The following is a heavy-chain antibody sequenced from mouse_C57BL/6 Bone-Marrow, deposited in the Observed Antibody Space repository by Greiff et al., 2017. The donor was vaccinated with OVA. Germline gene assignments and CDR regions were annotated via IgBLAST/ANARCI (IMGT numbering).Heavy chain of an antibody. Sequence: VQLQQSGPELVKPGASVKISCKASGYAFSSSWMNWVKQRPGKGLEWIGRIYPGDGDTNYNGKFKGKATLTVDKSSSTAYMQLSSLTSEDSAVYVCAREEDYYDSGWCAMDYWGQGTSVTVSS. J-gene: IGHJ4*01. V-gene: IGHV1-82*01. CDR1: GYAFSSSW. D-gene: IGHD1-1*01. CDR3: AREEDYYDSGWCAMDY. CDR2: IYPGDGDT.